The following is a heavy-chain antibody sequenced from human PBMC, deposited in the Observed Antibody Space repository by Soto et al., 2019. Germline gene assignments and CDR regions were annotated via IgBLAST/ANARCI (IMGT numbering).Heavy chain of an antibody. J-gene: IGHJ5*02. V-gene: IGHV1-8*01. CDR3: ARAGKTTVTTKFGPKYNWFDP. CDR2: MNPNSGNT. Sequence: ASVKVSCKASGYTFTSYDINWVRQATGQGLEWMGWMNPNSGNTGYAQKFQGRVTMTRNTSISTAYMELSSLRSEDTAVYYCARAGKTTVTTKFGPKYNWFDPWGQGTLVTVSS. CDR1: GYTFTSYD. D-gene: IGHD4-17*01.